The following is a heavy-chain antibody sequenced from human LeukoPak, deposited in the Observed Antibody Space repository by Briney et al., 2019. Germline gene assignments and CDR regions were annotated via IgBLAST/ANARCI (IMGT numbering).Heavy chain of an antibody. D-gene: IGHD6-13*01. Sequence: ASVKVSCKASGYTFTSYYMHWVRQAPGQGLEWMGIINPSGGSTSYAQKFQGRVTMTRDTSTSTVYMELSSLRSEDTAVYYCAREPPWYSSSWTYGMDVWGQGTTVTVSS. V-gene: IGHV1-46*01. J-gene: IGHJ6*02. CDR2: INPSGGST. CDR1: GYTFTSYY. CDR3: AREPPWYSSSWTYGMDV.